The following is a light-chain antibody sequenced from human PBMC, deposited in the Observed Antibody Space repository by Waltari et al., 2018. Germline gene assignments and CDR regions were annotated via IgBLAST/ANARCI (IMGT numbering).Light chain of an antibody. CDR3: QQYDNLPRFT. J-gene: IGKJ3*01. CDR1: QDISGY. Sequence: DIQMTQSPSSLSASVGDRVSITCRASQDISGYLNWYQHKPGKAPKLLIYNESNLKAGVPSRFSGSASATDFTLTISGLQPEDVATYFCQQYDNLPRFTFGPGTKVTIK. CDR2: NES. V-gene: IGKV1-33*01.